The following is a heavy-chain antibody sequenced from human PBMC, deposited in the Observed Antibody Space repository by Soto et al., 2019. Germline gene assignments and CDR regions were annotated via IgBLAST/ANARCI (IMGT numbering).Heavy chain of an antibody. CDR3: ARSIRGYSGYASHIDN. D-gene: IGHD5-12*01. CDR2: IYHSGST. Sequence: SETLSLTCAVSGGSISSSNWWSWVRQPPGKGLEWIGEIYHSGSTNYNPSLKSRVTISVDTSYNHFSLKLSSVTAADTAVYYCARSIRGYSGYASHIDNWGQGTQVTVSS. J-gene: IGHJ4*02. CDR1: GGSISSSNW. V-gene: IGHV4-4*02.